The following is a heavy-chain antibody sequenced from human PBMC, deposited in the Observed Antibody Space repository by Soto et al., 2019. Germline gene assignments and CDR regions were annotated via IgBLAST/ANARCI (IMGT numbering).Heavy chain of an antibody. CDR3: ARGGWSLDY. V-gene: IGHV4-59*11. J-gene: IGHJ4*02. Sequence: TSETLSLTCSVSGGSIISHYWSWIRQPPGKGLEWIGYIHYTGSTDYNPSLKSRLTISVDTSKNQFSLKLTSVTAADTAVYYCARGGWSLDYWGQGMLVTVSS. CDR2: IHYTGST. CDR1: GGSIISHY. D-gene: IGHD2-15*01.